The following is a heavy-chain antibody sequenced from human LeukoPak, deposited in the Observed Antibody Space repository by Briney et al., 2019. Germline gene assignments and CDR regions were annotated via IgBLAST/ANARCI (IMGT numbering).Heavy chain of an antibody. D-gene: IGHD6-13*01. CDR2: ISGSGGST. CDR3: AKDGAAAGNFDY. V-gene: IGHV3-23*01. J-gene: IGHJ4*02. CDR1: GFTFDDYA. Sequence: GGSLRLSCVASGFTFDDYAMHWVRQAPGKGLEWGSGISGSGGSTYYADSVKGRFTISRDNSKNTVYLQMNSLRAEDTAVYYCAKDGAAAGNFDYWGQGTLVTVSS.